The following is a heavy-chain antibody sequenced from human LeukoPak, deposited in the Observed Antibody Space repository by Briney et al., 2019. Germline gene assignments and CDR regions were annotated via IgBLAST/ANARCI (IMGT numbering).Heavy chain of an antibody. J-gene: IGHJ4*02. CDR1: GYTFIGYY. Sequence: GASVKVSCKASGYTFIGYYMHWVRQAPGQGLEWMGWINPNSGGTNYAQKFQGRVTMTRDTSISTAYMELSRLRSDDTAVYYCARIHYYGSGSYDYWGQGTLVTVSS. CDR2: INPNSGGT. CDR3: ARIHYYGSGSYDY. D-gene: IGHD3-10*01. V-gene: IGHV1-2*02.